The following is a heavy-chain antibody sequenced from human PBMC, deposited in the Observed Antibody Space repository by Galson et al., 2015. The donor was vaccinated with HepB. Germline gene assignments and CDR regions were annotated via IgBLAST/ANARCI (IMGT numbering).Heavy chain of an antibody. J-gene: IGHJ6*03. CDR1: GGTFSSYA. CDR3: ATTPHCSSTSCYEFAYYYYMDV. Sequence: SVKVSCKASGGTFSSYAISWVRQAPGQGLEWMGGIIPIFGTANYAQKFQGRVTITADESTSTAYMELSSLRSEDTAVYYCATTPHCSSTSCYEFAYYYYMDVWGKGTTVTVSS. V-gene: IGHV1-69*13. D-gene: IGHD2-2*01. CDR2: IIPIFGTA.